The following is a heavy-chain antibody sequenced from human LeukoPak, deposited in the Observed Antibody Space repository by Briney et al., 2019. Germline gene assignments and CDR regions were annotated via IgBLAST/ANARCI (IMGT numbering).Heavy chain of an antibody. CDR1: GGSISSTNW. J-gene: IGHJ5*02. Sequence: PSGTLSLTCAVSGGSISSTNWWSWVRQPPGKGLEWIGEIYHSGSTNYNPSLKSRVTISVDKSKNQFSLKLSSVIAADTAVYYCGRIDYGDYSNWFDPWGQGILVSVSS. CDR2: IYHSGST. V-gene: IGHV4-4*02. CDR3: GRIDYGDYSNWFDP. D-gene: IGHD4-17*01.